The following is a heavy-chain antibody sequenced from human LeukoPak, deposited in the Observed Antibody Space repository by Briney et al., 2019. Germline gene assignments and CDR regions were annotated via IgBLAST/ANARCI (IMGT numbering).Heavy chain of an antibody. D-gene: IGHD6-19*01. J-gene: IGHJ5*02. CDR2: IYYSGST. Sequence: SETLSLTCTVSGGSISSYYWSWIRQHPGKGLEWIGYIYYSGSTNYNPSLKSRVTISVDTSKNQFSLKLSSVTAADTAVYYCARGHSSGWYESWFDPWGQGTLVTVSS. CDR3: ARGHSSGWYESWFDP. CDR1: GGSISSYY. V-gene: IGHV4-59*08.